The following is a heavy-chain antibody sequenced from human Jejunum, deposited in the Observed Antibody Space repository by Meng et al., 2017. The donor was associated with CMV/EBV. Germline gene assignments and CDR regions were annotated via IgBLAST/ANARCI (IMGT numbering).Heavy chain of an antibody. Sequence: SGITLSSSAMHWVRQATGKGLELVAVIPFDGNNEHYADSVKGRFTISRDNSKNTLYLQVNSLRPEDTGVYYCARGTGSGSWLIDSWGQGTLVTVSS. V-gene: IGHV3-30*03. D-gene: IGHD6-13*01. CDR2: IPFDGNNE. CDR3: ARGTGSGSWLIDS. J-gene: IGHJ4*02. CDR1: GITLSSSA.